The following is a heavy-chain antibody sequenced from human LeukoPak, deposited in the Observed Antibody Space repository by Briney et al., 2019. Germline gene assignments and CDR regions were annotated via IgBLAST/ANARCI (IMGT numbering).Heavy chain of an antibody. D-gene: IGHD3-22*01. CDR1: GFTFSSYA. CDR3: AKDQSSGYYPDAFDI. V-gene: IGHV3-23*01. J-gene: IGHJ3*02. CDR2: ISGSGGST. Sequence: GGSLRLSCAASGFTFSSYAMSWVRRAPGKGLEWVSAISGSGGSTYYADSVKGRFTISRDNSKNTLYLQMNSLRAEDTAVYYCAKDQSSGYYPDAFDIWGQGTMVTVSS.